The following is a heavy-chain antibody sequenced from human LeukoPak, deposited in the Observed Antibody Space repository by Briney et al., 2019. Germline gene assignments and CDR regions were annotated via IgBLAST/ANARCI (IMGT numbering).Heavy chain of an antibody. V-gene: IGHV3-30*18. D-gene: IGHD2-2*01. J-gene: IGHJ4*02. CDR1: GFTFSSYG. CDR2: ISYDGSNK. CDR3: AKDGLRYCSSTSCHEHDY. Sequence: PGGSLRLSCAASGFTFSSYGMHWVRQAPGKGLEWVAVISYDGSNKYYADSVKGRFTISRDNSKNTLYLQMNSLRAEDTAVYYCAKDGLRYCSSTSCHEHDYWGQGTQVTVSS.